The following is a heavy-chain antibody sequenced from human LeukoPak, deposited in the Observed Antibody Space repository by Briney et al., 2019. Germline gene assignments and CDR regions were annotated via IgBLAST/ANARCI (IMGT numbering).Heavy chain of an antibody. D-gene: IGHD5-18*01. Sequence: RAGGSLRLSCAASGFTFDDYDMNWVRQAPGKGLEWVSGINWNGDTTGYTDSLKGRFTISRDNSKNTLYLQMHSLRAEDTALYHCAREGYSYGTTTPMDVWGKGTTVTISS. CDR2: INWNGDTT. CDR1: GFTFDDYD. J-gene: IGHJ6*03. CDR3: AREGYSYGTTTPMDV. V-gene: IGHV3-20*01.